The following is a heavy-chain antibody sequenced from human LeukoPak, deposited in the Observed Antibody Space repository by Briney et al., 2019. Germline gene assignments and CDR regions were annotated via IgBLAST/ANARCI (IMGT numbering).Heavy chain of an antibody. D-gene: IGHD6-13*01. V-gene: IGHV3-48*04. Sequence: PGGSLRLSCAASGFTFSSYPMSWVRQAPGQGLEWLSYTSGGSDTIYYADSVKGRFTISRDNAKNSLYLQMNSLRAEDTAVYYCARGLGYGSSRYNWFDPWGQRTLVTVSS. J-gene: IGHJ5*02. CDR2: TSGGSDTI. CDR3: ARGLGYGSSRYNWFDP. CDR1: GFTFSSYP.